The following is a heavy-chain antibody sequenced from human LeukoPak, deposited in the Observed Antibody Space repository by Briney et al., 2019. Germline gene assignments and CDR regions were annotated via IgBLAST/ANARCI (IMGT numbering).Heavy chain of an antibody. Sequence: PGGSLRLSCAASGFTFSSYAMSWVRQAPGKGPEWVSAISGSGGSTYYADSVKGRFTISRDNSKNTLYLQMNSLRAEDTAVYYCAKRPIMIVVALFDYWGQGTLVTVSS. CDR1: GFTFSSYA. D-gene: IGHD3-22*01. J-gene: IGHJ4*02. CDR2: ISGSGGST. CDR3: AKRPIMIVVALFDY. V-gene: IGHV3-23*01.